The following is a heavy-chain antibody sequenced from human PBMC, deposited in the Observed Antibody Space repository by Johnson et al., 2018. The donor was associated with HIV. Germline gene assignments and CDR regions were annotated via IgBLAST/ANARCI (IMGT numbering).Heavy chain of an antibody. CDR2: LFSGGTT. CDR3: AKDLYSSSWTNDAFDI. V-gene: IGHV3-66*01. J-gene: IGHJ3*02. CDR1: GFTFSDYY. Sequence: VQLVESGGGLVQPGGSLRLSCAASGFTFSDYYMSWVRQAPGKGLEWVSVLFSGGTTYYADSVKGRFTISRDNSKNTLYLQMNRLRAEDTAVYYCAKDLYSSSWTNDAFDIWGQGTMVTVSS. D-gene: IGHD6-13*01.